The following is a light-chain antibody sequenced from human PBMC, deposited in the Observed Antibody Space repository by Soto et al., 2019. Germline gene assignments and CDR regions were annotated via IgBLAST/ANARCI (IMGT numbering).Light chain of an antibody. CDR3: SSYRSGSTYV. Sequence: QSVLTQPPSVSAAPGQKVTISCSGSSSNIGGNSVSWYQQHPGKAPKLMIYDVSNRPSGVSNRFSGSKSGNTASLTISGLQAEDEADYYCSSYRSGSTYVFGNGTKVTVL. CDR2: DVS. J-gene: IGLJ1*01. CDR1: SSNIGGNS. V-gene: IGLV2-14*01.